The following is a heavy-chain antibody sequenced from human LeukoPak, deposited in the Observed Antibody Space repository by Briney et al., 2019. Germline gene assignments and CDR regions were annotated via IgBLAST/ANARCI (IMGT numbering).Heavy chain of an antibody. J-gene: IGHJ4*02. Sequence: ASVKVSCKASGYTFTSYYVSWVRQAPGQGLEWMGWISSYNAKTKYVQKFQGRITMTIDTSTTTAYMELRSLTSDDTAVYYCARVRDYYASSDYSDYWGQGTLVTVSS. V-gene: IGHV1-18*04. CDR1: GYTFTSYY. D-gene: IGHD3-22*01. CDR3: ARVRDYYASSDYSDY. CDR2: ISSYNAKT.